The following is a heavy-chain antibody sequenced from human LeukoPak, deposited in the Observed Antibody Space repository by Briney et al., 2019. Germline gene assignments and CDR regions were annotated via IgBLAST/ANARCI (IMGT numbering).Heavy chain of an antibody. CDR3: ARGGHDSGGYYRYYFDY. V-gene: IGHV7-4-1*02. D-gene: IGHD3-22*01. J-gene: IGHJ4*02. Sequence: ASVKVSCKASGYSFTGYAMNWVRQAPGQGLEWVGWINTETGNPSYAQGLTGRFVFSLDTSVSTAYLQISSLKPEDTAVYYCARGGHDSGGYYRYYFDYWGQGTLVTVPS. CDR1: GYSFTGYA. CDR2: INTETGNP.